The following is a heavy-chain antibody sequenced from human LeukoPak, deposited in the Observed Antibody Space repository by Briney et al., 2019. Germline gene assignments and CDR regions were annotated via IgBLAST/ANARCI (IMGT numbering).Heavy chain of an antibody. D-gene: IGHD1-26*01. CDR1: GFTFCSYS. CDR3: STTSLPYFYYYMDV. CDR2: ISRSRSYI. V-gene: IGHV3-21*04. J-gene: IGHJ6*03. Sequence: SGGSLRLSCAASGFTFCSYSMNWVRQAPGKGLEWVSSISRSRSYIYYADSVNSRFTISRENAKKSLYLQMHSLGAEATAVYYCSTTSLPYFYYYMDVWGKGTTVTISS.